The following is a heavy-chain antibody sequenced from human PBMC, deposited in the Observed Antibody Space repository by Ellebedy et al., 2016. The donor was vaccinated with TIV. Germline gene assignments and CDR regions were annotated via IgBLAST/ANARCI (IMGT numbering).Heavy chain of an antibody. D-gene: IGHD3-10*01. CDR1: GGTFSSYA. Sequence: AASVKVSCKASGGTFSSYAISWVRQAPGQGLEWMGGIIPIFGTANYAQKFQGRVTITADESTSTAYMELSRLRSDDTAVYYCASLWFGERTDYWGQGTLVTVSS. V-gene: IGHV1-69*13. CDR3: ASLWFGERTDY. J-gene: IGHJ4*02. CDR2: IIPIFGTA.